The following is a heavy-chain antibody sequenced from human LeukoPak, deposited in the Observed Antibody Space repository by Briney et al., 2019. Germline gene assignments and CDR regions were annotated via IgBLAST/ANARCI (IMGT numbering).Heavy chain of an antibody. J-gene: IGHJ4*02. V-gene: IGHV4-39*01. CDR2: IYYSGST. Sequence: KPSETLSLTCTVSGGSISSSSYYWGWIRQPPGKGLEWIGSIYYSGSTYYNPSLKSRVTISVDTSKNQFSLKLSSVTAADTAVYYCARSGIPLHLEWLPHFDYWGQGTLVTVSS. CDR3: ARSGIPLHLEWLPHFDY. D-gene: IGHD3-3*01. CDR1: GGSISSSSYY.